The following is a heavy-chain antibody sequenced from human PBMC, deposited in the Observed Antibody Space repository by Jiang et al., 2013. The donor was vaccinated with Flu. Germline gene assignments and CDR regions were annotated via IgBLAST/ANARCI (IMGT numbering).Heavy chain of an antibody. Sequence: YWSWIASPHXKGLEWIGQISYMGAPTTTLPRESSHHVINTSRNQFSLKLTSVTDADTAVYYCARDILRVGATEYFDYWGQGTLVTVSS. CDR3: ARDILRVGATEYFDY. V-gene: IGHV4-59*01. J-gene: IGHJ4*02. CDR1: Y. CDR2: ISYMGAP. D-gene: IGHD1-26*01.